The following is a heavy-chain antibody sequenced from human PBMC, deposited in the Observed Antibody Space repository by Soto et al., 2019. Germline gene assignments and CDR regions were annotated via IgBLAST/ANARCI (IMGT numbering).Heavy chain of an antibody. V-gene: IGHV3-11*06. CDR2: ITSSSGYT. CDR3: VRDLSRVIASYALYV. J-gene: IGHJ6*02. D-gene: IGHD3-16*01. CDR1: GFIFSDYY. Sequence: QVQLVQSGGGMVRPGGSLTLPFEASGFIFSDYYMSWIRQAPGKGLEWVSYITSSSGYTNYADSVRGRFVVTRDNLKSTLSLEMSSLRGEDTAVYYCVRDLSRVIASYALYVWGQGTTVTVAS.